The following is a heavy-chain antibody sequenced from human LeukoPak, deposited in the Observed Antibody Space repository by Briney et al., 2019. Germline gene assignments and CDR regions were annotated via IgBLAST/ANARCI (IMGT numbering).Heavy chain of an antibody. J-gene: IGHJ5*02. D-gene: IGHD1-26*01. V-gene: IGHV3-30*02. CDR1: GITFSRYG. CDR3: AAPAGAAHWLAP. Sequence: GGSLRLSCVATGITFSRYGMHWVRQAPGKGLEWVAFIWYDGSKTYYGDSVKGRFTISRDNSKNTVYLQMSTLRADDTAVYYCAAPAGAAHWLAPWGQGTLVTVSS. CDR2: IWYDGSKT.